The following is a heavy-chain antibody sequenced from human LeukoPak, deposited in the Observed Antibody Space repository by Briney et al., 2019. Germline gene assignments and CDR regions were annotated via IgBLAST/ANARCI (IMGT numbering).Heavy chain of an antibody. CDR3: ARGDYDFWSGYYVGVPNWFDP. D-gene: IGHD3-3*01. CDR1: GYTFTSYY. J-gene: IGHJ5*02. V-gene: IGHV1-46*01. CDR2: INPSGGST. Sequence: GASVKVSCKASGYTFTSYYMHWVRQAPGQGLEWMGIINPSGGSTSYAQKFQGRVTMTKDMSTSTVYMELSSLRSEDTAVYYCARGDYDFWSGYYVGVPNWFDPWGQGTLVTVSS.